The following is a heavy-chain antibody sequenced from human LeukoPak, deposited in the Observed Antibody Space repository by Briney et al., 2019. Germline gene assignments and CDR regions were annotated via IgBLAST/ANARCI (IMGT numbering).Heavy chain of an antibody. Sequence: GGSLRLSCAASGFTFSSYWMHWVRQAPGKGLVWLSRISSDGSTTNCADSVKGRFIISRDNAENTLYMEVNNLRAEDTGLYYCAREDALERLQWGQGTLVTVSS. CDR3: AREDALERLQ. CDR1: GFTFSSYW. CDR2: ISSDGSTT. J-gene: IGHJ4*02. V-gene: IGHV3-74*01. D-gene: IGHD6-25*01.